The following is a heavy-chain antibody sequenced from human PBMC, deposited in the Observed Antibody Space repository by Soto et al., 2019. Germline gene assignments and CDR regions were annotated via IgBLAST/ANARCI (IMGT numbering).Heavy chain of an antibody. Sequence: EVQLLESGGGLVQPGGSLRLSCAASGFTFNNYAMTWVRQAPGKGLEWVSAISGGGDTTSYADSVKGRFTVSRDGSKNTLSLQMSSLRPEDTALYYCAKGGGGSGSLNPRVDFWGQGPMVNVSS. J-gene: IGHJ4*02. D-gene: IGHD3-10*01. CDR1: GFTFNNYA. CDR3: AKGGGGSGSLNPRVDF. CDR2: ISGGGDTT. V-gene: IGHV3-23*01.